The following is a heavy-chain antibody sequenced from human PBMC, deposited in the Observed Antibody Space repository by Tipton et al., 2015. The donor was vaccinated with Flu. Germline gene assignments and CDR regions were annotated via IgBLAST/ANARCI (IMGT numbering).Heavy chain of an antibody. J-gene: IGHJ4*02. V-gene: IGHV4-61*02. CDR2: IYTTEST. Sequence: TLSLTCTVSGGFITSGSYYWSWIRQSAGKGLEWIGRIYTTESTNYNPSLRSRVTISGDTSKNQFSLQLNSVTAEDTAVYYCARSPSYSGSGIYPYYFDDWGQGTLVTVSS. CDR3: ARSPSYSGSGIYPYYFDD. D-gene: IGHD3-10*01. CDR1: GGFITSGSYY.